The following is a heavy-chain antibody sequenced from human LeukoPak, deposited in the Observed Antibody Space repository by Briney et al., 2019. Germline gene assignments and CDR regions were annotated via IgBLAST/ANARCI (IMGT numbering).Heavy chain of an antibody. CDR2: IIPILGIA. D-gene: IGHD5-18*01. CDR1: GGTFSSYA. J-gene: IGHJ4*02. V-gene: IGHV1-69*04. Sequence: SVEVSCKASGGTFSSYAISWVRQAPGQGLEWMGRIIPILGIANYAQKFQGRVTITADKSTSTAYMELSSLRSEDTAVYYCATNSVRYSYGYVDYWGQGTLVTVSS. CDR3: ATNSVRYSYGYVDY.